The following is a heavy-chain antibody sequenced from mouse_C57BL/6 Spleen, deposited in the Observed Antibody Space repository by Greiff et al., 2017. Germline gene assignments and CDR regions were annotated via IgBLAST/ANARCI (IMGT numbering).Heavy chain of an antibody. Sequence: VKVVESGAELARPGASVKMSCKASGYTFNSYTMHWVKQRPGQGLEWIGYINPSSGYTKYNQKFKDKATLTADKSSSTAYMQLSSLTSEDSAVYYFARGLYYDYDFAYWGQGTLVTVSA. D-gene: IGHD2-4*01. CDR2: INPSSGYT. V-gene: IGHV1-4*01. CDR1: GYTFNSYT. J-gene: IGHJ3*01. CDR3: ARGLYYDYDFAY.